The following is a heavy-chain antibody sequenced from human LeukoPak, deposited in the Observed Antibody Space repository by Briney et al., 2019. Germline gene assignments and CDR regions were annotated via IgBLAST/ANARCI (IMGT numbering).Heavy chain of an antibody. CDR2: TYYRSKWYN. J-gene: IGHJ4*02. D-gene: IGHD3-10*01. V-gene: IGHV6-1*01. CDR1: GDSVSSNSAA. Sequence: SQTLSLTCAISGDSVSSNSAAWNGIRQSPSRGLEWLGRTYYRSKWYNDYAVSVKSRITINPDTSKNQFSLQLNSVTPEDTAVYYCARVTMVRGVMSYFDYWGQGTLVTVSS. CDR3: ARVTMVRGVMSYFDY.